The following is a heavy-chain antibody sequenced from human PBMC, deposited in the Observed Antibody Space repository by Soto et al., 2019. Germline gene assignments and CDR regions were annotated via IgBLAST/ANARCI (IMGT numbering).Heavy chain of an antibody. Sequence: GGSLRLSCAASGFTFSSHGMHWVRQAPGKGLEWVAVLWYDESKQYYADSVKGRFIISRDKSKNTLYLQMNSLRAEDTAVYYCARDIGVTDYRLDYWGQGTLVTVSS. CDR3: ARDIGVTDYRLDY. CDR2: LWYDESKQ. D-gene: IGHD3-9*01. J-gene: IGHJ4*02. CDR1: GFTFSSHG. V-gene: IGHV3-33*01.